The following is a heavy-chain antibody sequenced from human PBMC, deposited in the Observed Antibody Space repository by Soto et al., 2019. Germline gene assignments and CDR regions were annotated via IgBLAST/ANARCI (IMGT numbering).Heavy chain of an antibody. CDR3: ARGLVDGLRGYYYYYGMDV. V-gene: IGHV4-34*01. Sequence: SETLSLTCAVYGGSFSGYYWSWIRQPPGKGLEWIGEINHSGSTNYNPSLKSRVTISVDTSKNQFSLKLSSVTAADTAVYYCARGLVDGLRGYYYYYGMDVWGQGTTVTVSS. CDR2: INHSGST. J-gene: IGHJ6*02. CDR1: GGSFSGYY. D-gene: IGHD3-3*01.